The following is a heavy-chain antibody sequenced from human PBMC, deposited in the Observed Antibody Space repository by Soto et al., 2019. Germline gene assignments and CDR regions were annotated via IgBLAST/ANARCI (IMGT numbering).Heavy chain of an antibody. Sequence: PGESLKISCKGSGYSFTNYWIGWVRQMPGKGLKWMGIIYNGDSDTRYSPSLQGQVTISAYKSISTAYLQWSSLKASDTSIYYCARPRDGHKGKNYYGMDVWGQGTTVTVSS. CDR3: ARPRDGHKGKNYYGMDV. V-gene: IGHV5-51*01. CDR1: GYSFTNYW. CDR2: IYNGDSDT. J-gene: IGHJ6*02.